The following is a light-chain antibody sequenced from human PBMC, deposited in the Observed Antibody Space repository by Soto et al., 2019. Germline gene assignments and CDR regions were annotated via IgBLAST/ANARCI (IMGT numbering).Light chain of an antibody. CDR1: QSVSSN. Sequence: EIVMTQSPATLSVSPGERATLSCRASQSVSSNLAWYQQKPGQAPRLLIYGASTRATGIPARFSGSGSGTEFTLTISSLQSEDFAVYYCQHYNNWPPKFTFGPGTHVDIK. CDR2: GAS. CDR3: QHYNNWPPKFT. J-gene: IGKJ3*01. V-gene: IGKV3-15*01.